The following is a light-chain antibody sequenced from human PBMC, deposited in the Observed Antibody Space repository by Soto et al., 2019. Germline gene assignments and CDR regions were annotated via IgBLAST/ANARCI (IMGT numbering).Light chain of an antibody. CDR1: QSITSW. V-gene: IGKV1-5*01. CDR3: QQYNSPWT. Sequence: DIQMTQSPSTLSASVGDRVTITCRASQSITSWLAWYQQKPGKAPKLLIYDASSLQSGVPSRFSGSGSGTEFTLTISSLQPDDFATYYCQQYNSPWTFDQGTKVEIK. J-gene: IGKJ1*01. CDR2: DAS.